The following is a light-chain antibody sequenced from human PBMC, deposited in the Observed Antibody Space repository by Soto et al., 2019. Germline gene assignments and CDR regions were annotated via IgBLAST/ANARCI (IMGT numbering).Light chain of an antibody. V-gene: IGKV1-39*01. J-gene: IGKJ2*01. CDR1: QSISSY. Sequence: DIQMTQSPSSLSASVGDRVTIXXRASQSISSYLNWYQQKPGKAPKLLIYAASSLQSGVPSRFSGSGSGTDFTLTISSLQPEDFATYYCQQSYSTPYTFGQGTKLEIK. CDR2: AAS. CDR3: QQSYSTPYT.